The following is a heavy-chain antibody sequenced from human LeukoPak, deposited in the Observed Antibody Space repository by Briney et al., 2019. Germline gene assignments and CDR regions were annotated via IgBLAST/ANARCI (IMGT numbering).Heavy chain of an antibody. V-gene: IGHV1-69*05. CDR3: ASAGPPAAFAFDI. Sequence: SGKVSCKASGGTFNSYSISWVPHAHGQGLESIVRIIPIFGTATYAQKFQGRATTTTDVSTSTAYMELSSLRSEDTAVYYCASAGPPAAFAFDIWGQGTMVTVSS. CDR2: IIPIFGTA. J-gene: IGHJ3*02. CDR1: GGTFNSYS. D-gene: IGHD1-1*01.